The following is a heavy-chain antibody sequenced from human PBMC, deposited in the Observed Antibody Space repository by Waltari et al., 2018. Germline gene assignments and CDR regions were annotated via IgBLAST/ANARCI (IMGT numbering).Heavy chain of an antibody. V-gene: IGHV4-38-2*01. Sequence: QVQLQESGPGLVKPSETLSLTCAVSGYSISSGYYWGWIRQPPGKGLEWIGSIYHSGSTYSNPSLKSRVTISVDTSKNQFSLKLSSVTAADTAVYYCARHEGATTVTAEYFQHWGQGTLVTVSS. CDR3: ARHEGATTVTAEYFQH. J-gene: IGHJ1*01. CDR2: IYHSGST. CDR1: GYSISSGYY. D-gene: IGHD4-17*01.